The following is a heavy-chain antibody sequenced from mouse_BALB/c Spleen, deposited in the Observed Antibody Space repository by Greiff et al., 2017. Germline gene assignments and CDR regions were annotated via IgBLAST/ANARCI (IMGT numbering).Heavy chain of an antibody. CDR2: IDPENGDT. CDR3: EIYYGNHVGFAY. Sequence: VQLQQSGAELVRSGASVKLSCTASGFNIKDYYMHWVKQRPEQGLEWIGWIDPENGDTEYAPKFQGKATMTADTSSNTAYLQLSSLTSEDTAVYYCEIYYGNHVGFAYWGQGTLVTVSA. J-gene: IGHJ3*01. D-gene: IGHD2-1*01. CDR1: GFNIKDYY. V-gene: IGHV14-4*02.